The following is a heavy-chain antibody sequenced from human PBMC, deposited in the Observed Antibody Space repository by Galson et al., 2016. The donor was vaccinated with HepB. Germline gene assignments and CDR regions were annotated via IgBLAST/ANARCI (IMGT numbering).Heavy chain of an antibody. CDR1: GFTFNRHW. Sequence: SLRLSCAVSGFTFNRHWMTWIRQAPGQGLEWVAQIKEDGSQKYYVDSVQGRFTISRDNAKNSLYLQMNSLRAEDTAVYYCARAGGVANGYALDIWGQGTMVSVSS. CDR3: ARAGGVANGYALDI. V-gene: IGHV3-7*04. J-gene: IGHJ3*02. CDR2: IKEDGSQK. D-gene: IGHD1-26*01.